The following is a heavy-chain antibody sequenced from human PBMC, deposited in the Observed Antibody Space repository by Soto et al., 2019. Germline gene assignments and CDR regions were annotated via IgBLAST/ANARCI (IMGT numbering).Heavy chain of an antibody. CDR3: ARGPRGGYNGYDFYFDY. CDR2: MNPNSGNT. Sequence: QVQLVQSGAEVKKPGASVKVSCKASGYTFTSYDINWVRQATGQGLEWMGWMNPNSGNTDSAQKFQGRVTMTRNTSISTAYMELSSLRYEDTAVYYCARGPRGGYNGYDFYFDYWGQETLVTVSS. CDR1: GYTFTSYD. V-gene: IGHV1-8*01. D-gene: IGHD5-12*01. J-gene: IGHJ4*02.